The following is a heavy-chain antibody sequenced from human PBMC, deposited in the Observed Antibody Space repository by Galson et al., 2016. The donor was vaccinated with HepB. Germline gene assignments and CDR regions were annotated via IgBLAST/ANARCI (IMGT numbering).Heavy chain of an antibody. D-gene: IGHD4-23*01. CDR1: GFTFSSFA. V-gene: IGHV3-23*01. CDR3: ARELDMVVTPGIDY. CDR2: IRPSGSMS. Sequence: SLRLSCAASGFTFSSFAMSWVRQAPGKGLEWVSAIRPSGSMSYYADSVRGRFTISRDNSKNTLFLQMDSLRADGTAVYYCARELDMVVTPGIDYWSQGTLVTVSS. J-gene: IGHJ4*02.